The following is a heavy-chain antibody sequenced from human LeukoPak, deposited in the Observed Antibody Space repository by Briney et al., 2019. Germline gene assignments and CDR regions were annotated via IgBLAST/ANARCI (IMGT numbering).Heavy chain of an antibody. D-gene: IGHD6-13*01. CDR2: IYYSGST. J-gene: IGHJ1*01. CDR3: ARGQQNWYPNKYFQH. Sequence: SETLSLTCTVSGGSISRYYWSWIRQPPGKGLEWIGYIYYSGSTNYNPSLKSRVTISVDTSKNQFSLKLSSVTAADTAVYYCARGQQNWYPNKYFQHWGQGTLVTVSS. V-gene: IGHV4-59*12. CDR1: GGSISRYY.